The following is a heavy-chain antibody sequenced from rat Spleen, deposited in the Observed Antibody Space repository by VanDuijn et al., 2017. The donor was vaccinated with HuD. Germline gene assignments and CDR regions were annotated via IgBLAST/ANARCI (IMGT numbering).Heavy chain of an antibody. CDR3: TTGGTTLYVMDA. D-gene: IGHD1-5*01. CDR1: GFTFSNYD. CDR2: ISYDGSST. Sequence: EVQLVESGGGLVQPGRSMKLSCAASGFTFSNYDMAWVRQAPTKGLEWVASISYDGSSTYYRDSVKGRFTISRDNAKSTLYVQMDSLRSEDTATYYCTTGGTTLYVMDAWGQGASVTVSS. J-gene: IGHJ4*01. V-gene: IGHV5-20*01.